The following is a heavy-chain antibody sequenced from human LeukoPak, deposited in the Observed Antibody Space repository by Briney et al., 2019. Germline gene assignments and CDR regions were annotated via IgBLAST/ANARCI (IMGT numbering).Heavy chain of an antibody. J-gene: IGHJ5*02. CDR1: GFTFSSYS. V-gene: IGHV3-48*04. CDR2: ISSSSSTI. CDR3: ARAYKTKTFYDFWSGYYDP. Sequence: GGSLRLSCAASGFTFSSYSMNWVRQAPGKGLEWVSYISSSSSTIYYADSVKGRFTISRDNAKSSLYLQMNNLRVDDTAFYYCARAYKTKTFYDFWSGYYDPWGQGILVTVSS. D-gene: IGHD3-3*01.